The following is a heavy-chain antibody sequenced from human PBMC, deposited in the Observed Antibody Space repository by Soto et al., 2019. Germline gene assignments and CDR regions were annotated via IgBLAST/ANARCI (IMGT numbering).Heavy chain of an antibody. Sequence: QLQLQESGPGLVKPSETLSLTCSVSGGSISSSSYYWGWIRQPPGKGREWCGSIYYNGSTYYNPTRNKRIATSVEPPTKQLFPQLSSATAAATAGYYCWGRDGVAGYGFDYWGQGTLVTVSS. D-gene: IGHD6-19*01. J-gene: IGHJ4*02. CDR2: IYYNGST. CDR3: WGRDGVAGYGFDY. V-gene: IGHV4-39*01. CDR1: GGSISSSSYY.